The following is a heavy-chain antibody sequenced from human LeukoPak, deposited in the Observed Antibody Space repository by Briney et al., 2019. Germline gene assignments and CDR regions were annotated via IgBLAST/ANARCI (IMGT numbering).Heavy chain of an antibody. D-gene: IGHD4/OR15-4a*01. CDR1: GGSVSSYY. CDR2: VYHTGST. V-gene: IGHV4-59*02. CDR3: ARAPADTYGAFDY. Sequence: SETLSLTCSVSGGSVSSYYWSWIRQPPGKGLEWMGYVYHTGSTYYNASLKSRVTISVDTSRNQFSLKLNSVTAADTAVYYCARAPADTYGAFDYWGQGTLVTVSS. J-gene: IGHJ4*02.